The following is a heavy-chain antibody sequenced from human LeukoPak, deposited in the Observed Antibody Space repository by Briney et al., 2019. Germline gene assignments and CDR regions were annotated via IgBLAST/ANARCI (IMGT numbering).Heavy chain of an antibody. CDR1: GGSFSGYY. Sequence: ASETLSLTCAVYGGSFSGYYWSWIRQPPGKGLEWIGEINHSGSTNYNPSLKSRVTISVDTSKNQFSLKLSSVTAADTAVYYCARESSSGWLRVYDYWGQGTLVTVSS. CDR2: INHSGST. J-gene: IGHJ4*02. V-gene: IGHV4-34*01. CDR3: ARESSSGWLRVYDY. D-gene: IGHD6-19*01.